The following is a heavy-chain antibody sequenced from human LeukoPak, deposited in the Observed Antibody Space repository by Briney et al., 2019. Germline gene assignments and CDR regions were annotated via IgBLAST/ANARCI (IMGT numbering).Heavy chain of an antibody. D-gene: IGHD3-3*01. CDR2: ISSSSSYI. Sequence: GGSLRLSCAASGFTFSSYSMNWVRQAPGKGLEWVSSISSSSSYIYYADSVKGRSTISRDNAKNSLYLQMNSLRAEDTAVYYCARNYDFWSGYSLINYYYYGMDVWGQGTTVTVSS. CDR3: ARNYDFWSGYSLINYYYYGMDV. J-gene: IGHJ6*02. CDR1: GFTFSSYS. V-gene: IGHV3-21*01.